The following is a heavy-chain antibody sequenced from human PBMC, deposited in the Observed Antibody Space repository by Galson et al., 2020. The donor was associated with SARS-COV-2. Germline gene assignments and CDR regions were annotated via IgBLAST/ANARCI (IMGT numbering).Heavy chain of an antibody. V-gene: IGHV4-59*13. D-gene: IGHD5-12*01. CDR1: GGSISSYC. J-gene: IGHJ4*02. CDR2: IYYSGRT. Sequence: SETLSLTCTVSGGSISSYCWSWIRQPPGKGLEWIGYIYYSGRTNYNPSLKSRVTISVDTSKNQFSLKLSSVTAADTAVYYCARGGGYSGYDWDYWGQGTLVTVSS. CDR3: ARGGGYSGYDWDY.